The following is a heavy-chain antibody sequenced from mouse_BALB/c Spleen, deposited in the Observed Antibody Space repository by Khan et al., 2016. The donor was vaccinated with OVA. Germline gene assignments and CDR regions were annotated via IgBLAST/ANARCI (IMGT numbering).Heavy chain of an antibody. Sequence: EVELVESGGDLVKPGGSLKLSCAASGFTFSNYGMSWVRQTPDKRLEWVATISSGGSYTYSPDSVKGRFTISRDNAKKTLYLQMTSLKSEDTAMYYCARQVGYYGSSYYFDYWGQGTTLTVSS. J-gene: IGHJ2*01. CDR1: GFTFSNYG. D-gene: IGHD1-1*01. CDR3: ARQVGYYGSSYYFDY. V-gene: IGHV5-6*01. CDR2: ISSGGSYT.